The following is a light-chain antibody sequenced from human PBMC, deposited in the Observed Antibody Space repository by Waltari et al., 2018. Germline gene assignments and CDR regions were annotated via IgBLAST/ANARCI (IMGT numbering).Light chain of an antibody. Sequence: ELVMTQSPATLSVSPGARATPPCRASQSVSSNLAGYQQKPGQAPRLLIYGASTRATGIPTRFSGSGSGTEVTLTINSIQSEDDAVYYCQHYDNWPPYTFGPGTKLEI. CDR3: QHYDNWPPYT. V-gene: IGKV3-15*01. J-gene: IGKJ2*01. CDR2: GAS. CDR1: QSVSSN.